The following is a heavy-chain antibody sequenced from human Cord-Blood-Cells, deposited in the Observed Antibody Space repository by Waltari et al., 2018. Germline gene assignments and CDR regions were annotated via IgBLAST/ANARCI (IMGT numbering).Heavy chain of an antibody. V-gene: IGHV3-33*01. D-gene: IGHD3-16*01. J-gene: IGHJ5*02. CDR3: ARDLGGGWFDP. CDR2: IWYDGINK. CDR1: GFTFSSYG. Sequence: QVQLVESGGGVVQPGRSLSLSCAASGFTFSSYGMHWVRQAAGKGLEWVAVIWYDGINKYYADSGKGRFTISRDNSKNTLYLQMNSLRAEDTAVYYCARDLGGGWFDPWGQGTLVTVSS.